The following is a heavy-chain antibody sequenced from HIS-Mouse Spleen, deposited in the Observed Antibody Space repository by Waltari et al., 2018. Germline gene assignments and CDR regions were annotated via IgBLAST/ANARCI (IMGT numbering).Heavy chain of an antibody. Sequence: EVQLVESGGGLVQPGGSLRLSCAADGVTGSGNSIAWVRQAPGKGLEWVSVIYSGGSTYYADSVKGRFTISRDNSKNTLYLQMNSLRAEDTAVYYCARFTPVSGSFDYWGQGTLVTVSS. CDR2: IYSGGST. CDR3: ARFTPVSGSFDY. J-gene: IGHJ4*02. V-gene: IGHV3-66*01. CDR1: GVTGSGNS. D-gene: IGHD1-26*01.